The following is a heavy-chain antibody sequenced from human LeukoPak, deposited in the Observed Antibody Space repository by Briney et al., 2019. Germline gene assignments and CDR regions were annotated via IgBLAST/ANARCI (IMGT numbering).Heavy chain of an antibody. CDR1: GGSISTSNYY. CDR3: ARAGGYCGRISCPYYFDY. Sequence: SETLSLTCTVSGGSISTSNYYWGWIRQPPGKGLEWIGNIFYSGSTYYSPSLKSRVAISLDTSRNQFSLKLNSVTAADTAVYYCARAGGYCGRISCPYYFDYWGQGSLVAVSS. CDR2: IFYSGST. V-gene: IGHV4-39*07. J-gene: IGHJ4*02. D-gene: IGHD2-15*01.